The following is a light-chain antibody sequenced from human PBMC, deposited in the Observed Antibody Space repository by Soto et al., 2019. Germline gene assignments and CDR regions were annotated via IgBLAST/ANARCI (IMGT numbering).Light chain of an antibody. CDR3: CSYAGSSPYV. CDR2: EAS. Sequence: QSVLTQPASVSGSPGQSITISCTGTSSDVGSYNLVSWYQQHPGKAPKIMIYEASERPSGVSNRFSGSKSGNTASLTISGLQAEDEADYYCCSYAGSSPYVFGTGTKVTVL. J-gene: IGLJ1*01. V-gene: IGLV2-23*01. CDR1: SSDVGSYNL.